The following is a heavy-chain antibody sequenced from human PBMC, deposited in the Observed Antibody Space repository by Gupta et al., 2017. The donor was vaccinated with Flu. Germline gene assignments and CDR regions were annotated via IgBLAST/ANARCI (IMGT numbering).Heavy chain of an antibody. CDR2: IYYTGSS. Sequence: WIRQPPGKGLEWIGYIYYTGSSSFNPSLKSRVSMSVDTAKNHFSLRLTSVTAADTAVYDCARDRVAPYGMAVWGQGTTVTVSS. CDR3: ARDRVAPYGMAV. D-gene: IGHD5-12*01. J-gene: IGHJ6*02. V-gene: IGHV4-61*03.